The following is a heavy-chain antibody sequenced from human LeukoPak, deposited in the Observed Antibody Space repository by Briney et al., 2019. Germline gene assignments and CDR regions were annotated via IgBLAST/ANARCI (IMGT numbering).Heavy chain of an antibody. CDR3: AKDRYSYAFEYSDS. J-gene: IGHJ4*02. CDR2: ISNDGSKK. D-gene: IGHD5-18*01. CDR1: GFTFSSYG. Sequence: GGSLRLSCAASGFTFSSYGMHWVRQAPGKGLDWVAVISNDGSKKYYADSVKGRFTISRDNSKNALSLQVSSLRAEDTAVYYCAKDRYSYAFEYSDSWGQGTLVTVSS. V-gene: IGHV3-30*18.